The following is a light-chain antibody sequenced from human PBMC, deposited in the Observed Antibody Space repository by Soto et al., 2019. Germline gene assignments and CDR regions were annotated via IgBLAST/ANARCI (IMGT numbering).Light chain of an antibody. Sequence: DIQMTQSPSSLSAFVGDRVSISCRVSQGSGSSLSWYQQKPGKAPKLLIYVESRLRSGVPSRFRGSGSGTDFTHTISSLQPGDFATFYCQQSYTTPRTFGQGTKLEIK. V-gene: IGKV1-39*01. CDR1: QGSGSS. CDR2: VES. CDR3: QQSYTTPRT. J-gene: IGKJ2*01.